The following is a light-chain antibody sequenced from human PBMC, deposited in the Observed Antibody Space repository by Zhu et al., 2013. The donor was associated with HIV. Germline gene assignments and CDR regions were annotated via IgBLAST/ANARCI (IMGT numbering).Light chain of an antibody. CDR1: QSVSSIS. J-gene: IGKJ1*01. V-gene: IGKV3-20*01. CDR2: GTL. CDR3: QQYGTSSS. Sequence: EIVLTQSPGTLSLSPGERATLSCRASQSVSSISLAWYQHKPGQSPRLLIYGTLRRATGIPDRFSGSGSGTDFTLTISRLEPEDFAVYYCQQYGTSSSFGQGTRVEFK.